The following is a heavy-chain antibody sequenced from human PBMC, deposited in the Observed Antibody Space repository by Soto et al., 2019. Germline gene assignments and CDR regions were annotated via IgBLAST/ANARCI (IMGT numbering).Heavy chain of an antibody. CDR2: INPDGRRT. CDR1: GFTFSSYS. CDR3: ARDLGGGDTY. D-gene: IGHD2-15*01. J-gene: IGHJ1*01. V-gene: IGHV3-74*01. Sequence: EVQVVESGGGLVQPGGSLRLSCAGAGFTFSSYSMHWVRQVPGKGLVWVSRINPDGRRTNYADSVKGRFTISRDNAKNTVYLQMNSLRAEDTAVDYCARDLGGGDTYWGLGTLVTVAS.